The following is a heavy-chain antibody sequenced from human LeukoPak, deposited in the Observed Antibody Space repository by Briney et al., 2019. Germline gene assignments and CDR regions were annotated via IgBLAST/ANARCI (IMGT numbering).Heavy chain of an antibody. CDR3: ARDGTTVTTRRYYYMDV. V-gene: IGHV3-48*03. Sequence: GGSLRLSCAASGFTFSSYEMNWVRQAPGKGLEWVSYISSSGNTIYYADSVKGRFTISRDNAKRSLYLQMNSLRAEDTAVYYCARDGTTVTTRRYYYMDVWGKGTTVTVSS. CDR2: ISSSGNTI. CDR1: GFTFSSYE. J-gene: IGHJ6*03. D-gene: IGHD4-17*01.